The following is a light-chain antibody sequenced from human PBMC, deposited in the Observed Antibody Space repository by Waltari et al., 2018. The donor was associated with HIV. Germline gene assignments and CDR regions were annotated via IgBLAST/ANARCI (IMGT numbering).Light chain of an antibody. CDR1: HSVLVRSQKRAHHY. J-gene: IGKJ3*01. V-gene: IGKV4-1*01. CDR2: WGS. Sequence: DMVTTQSPESLSLSLGERCTSNCKSSHSVLVRSQKRAHHYLAWYQHNPGQPPKLLFYWGSTRESGVPDRFSASGSGTDFTLTISCLQAEDVAVYYCHQYYVPPFTFGPGTRVDLK. CDR3: HQYYVPPFT.